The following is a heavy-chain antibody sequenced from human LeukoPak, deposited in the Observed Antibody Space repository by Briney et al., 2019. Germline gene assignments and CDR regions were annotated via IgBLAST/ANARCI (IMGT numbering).Heavy chain of an antibody. CDR1: GYTFTGYY. CDR2: INPNSGGT. J-gene: IGHJ6*02. D-gene: IGHD3-3*01. CDR3: ARDPPGENQILGFVYYYYYYGMDV. V-gene: IGHV1-2*02. Sequence: ASVKVSCKGSGYTFTGYYMHWVRQAPGQGLEWMGWINPNSGGTNYAQKFQGRVTMTRDTSISTAYMELSRLRSDDTAVYYCARDPPGENQILGFVYYYYYYGMDVWGQGTTVTVSS.